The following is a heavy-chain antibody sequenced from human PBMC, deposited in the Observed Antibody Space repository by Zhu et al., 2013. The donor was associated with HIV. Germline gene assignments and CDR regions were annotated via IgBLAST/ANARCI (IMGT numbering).Heavy chain of an antibody. D-gene: IGHD5-18*01. CDR3: ARDSYGPTGGDYYYGMDV. V-gene: IGHV1-2*04. J-gene: IGHJ6*02. CDR1: GYTFTGYY. CDR2: INPNSGGT. Sequence: QVQLVQSGAEVKKPGVSVKVSCKASGYTFTGYYMHWVRQAPGQGLEWMGWINPNSGGTNYAQKFQGWVTMTRDTSISTAYMELSRLRSDDTAVYYCARDSYGPTGGDYYYGMDVWGQGTTVTVSS.